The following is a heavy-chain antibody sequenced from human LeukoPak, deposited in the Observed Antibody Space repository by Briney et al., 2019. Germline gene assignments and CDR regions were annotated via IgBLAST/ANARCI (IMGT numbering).Heavy chain of an antibody. CDR3: ARDKDGSGIQDY. D-gene: IGHD3-10*01. Sequence: SETLSLTCAVSGYSISSSNWWGWIRQPPGKGLEWIGYIYYSGSTYYNPSLKSRVTISVDTSKNQFSLKLSSVTAADTAVYYCARDKDGSGIQDYWGQGTLVTVSS. V-gene: IGHV4-28*03. J-gene: IGHJ4*02. CDR1: GYSISSSNW. CDR2: IYYSGST.